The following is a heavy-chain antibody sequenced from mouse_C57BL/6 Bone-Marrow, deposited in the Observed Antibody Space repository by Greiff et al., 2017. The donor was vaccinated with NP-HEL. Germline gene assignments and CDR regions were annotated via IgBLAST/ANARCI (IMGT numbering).Heavy chain of an antibody. V-gene: IGHV1-82*01. Sequence: QVQLKESGPELVKPGASVKISCKASGYAFSSSWMNWVKQRPGKGLEWIGRIYPGDGDTNYNGKFKGKATLTADKSSSTAYMQLSSLTSEDSAVYFCARCGIYYDYDKYFDVWGTGTTVTVSS. D-gene: IGHD2-4*01. CDR1: GYAFSSSW. J-gene: IGHJ1*03. CDR3: ARCGIYYDYDKYFDV. CDR2: IYPGDGDT.